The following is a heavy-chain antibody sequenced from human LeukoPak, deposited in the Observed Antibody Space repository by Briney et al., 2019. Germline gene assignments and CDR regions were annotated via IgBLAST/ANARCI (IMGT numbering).Heavy chain of an antibody. J-gene: IGHJ4*02. Sequence: SETLSLTCAVYGGSFSGYYWSWIRQPPGKGLEWIGEINHSGSTNYNPSLKSRVTISVDTSKNQFSLKLSSVTAADTAVYYCARKWGYFDYWGQGTQVTVSS. V-gene: IGHV4-34*01. CDR2: INHSGST. D-gene: IGHD1-26*01. CDR3: ARKWGYFDY. CDR1: GGSFSGYY.